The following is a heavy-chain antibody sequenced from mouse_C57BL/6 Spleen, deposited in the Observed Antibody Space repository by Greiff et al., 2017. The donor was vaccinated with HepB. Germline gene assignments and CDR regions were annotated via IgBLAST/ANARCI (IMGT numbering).Heavy chain of an antibody. Sequence: QVQLQQSGPELVKPGASVKISCKASGYAFSSSWMNWVKQRPGKGLEWIGRIYPGDGDTNYNGKFKGKATLTADKYSSTAYMQLSSLTSEDSAVYFCATVVATDYFDYWGQGTTLTVSS. J-gene: IGHJ2*01. V-gene: IGHV1-82*01. CDR2: IYPGDGDT. D-gene: IGHD1-1*01. CDR3: ATVVATDYFDY. CDR1: GYAFSSSW.